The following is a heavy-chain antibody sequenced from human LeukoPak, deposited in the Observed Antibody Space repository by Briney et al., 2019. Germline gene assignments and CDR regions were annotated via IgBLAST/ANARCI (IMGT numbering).Heavy chain of an antibody. J-gene: IGHJ4*02. D-gene: IGHD5-24*01. CDR1: GDSFSYFY. Sequence: PSETLSLTCTVSGDSFSYFYWSWIRQPPGKGLERIGEINHSGSTNYNPSLKSRVTISVDTSKNQFSLRLSSVTAADTAVYYCARRDGYNPHWGYWGQGTLVTVSS. V-gene: IGHV4-34*01. CDR3: ARRDGYNPHWGY. CDR2: INHSGST.